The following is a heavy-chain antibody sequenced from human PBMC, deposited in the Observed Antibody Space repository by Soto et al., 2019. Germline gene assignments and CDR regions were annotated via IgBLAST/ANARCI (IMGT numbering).Heavy chain of an antibody. Sequence: QITLKESGPTLVKPTQTLTLTCTFSGFSLSTSGVGVGWIRQPPGKALEWLALIYWDDDKRYSPSLKSRLTNTKNTSKNQVVLTMTNMDPVDTATYYSAHGGGNATLPGYYFDYWGQGTLVTVSS. CDR2: IYWDDDK. CDR1: GFSLSTSGVG. CDR3: AHGGGNATLPGYYFDY. J-gene: IGHJ4*02. D-gene: IGHD2-15*01. V-gene: IGHV2-5*02.